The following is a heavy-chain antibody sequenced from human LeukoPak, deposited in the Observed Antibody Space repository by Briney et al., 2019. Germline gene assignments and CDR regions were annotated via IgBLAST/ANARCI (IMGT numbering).Heavy chain of an antibody. CDR1: VYTFTNYY. D-gene: IGHD4-17*01. J-gene: IGHJ4*02. CDR3: TRDLLGFATTPLSD. Sequence: ASVKVSCKSSVYTFTNYYMHWVRQAPGHGLEWMGWINPNRGDTNYAQKFQGRVTMTRDTSISTAFMELTRLTSDDTAGYYCTRDLLGFATTPLSDWGQGTLVTVSS. CDR2: INPNRGDT. V-gene: IGHV1-2*02.